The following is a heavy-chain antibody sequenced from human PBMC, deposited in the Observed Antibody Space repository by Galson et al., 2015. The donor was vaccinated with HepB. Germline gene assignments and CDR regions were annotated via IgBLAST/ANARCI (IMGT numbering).Heavy chain of an antibody. CDR3: ARVWAPTYKYSNWRSDAFDI. CDR1: GFTFSSYS. CDR2: ISSSSSYI. V-gene: IGHV3-21*01. J-gene: IGHJ3*02. D-gene: IGHD6-13*01. Sequence: SLRLSCAASGFTFSSYSMNWVRQAPGKGLEWVSSISSSSSYIYYADSVRGRFTISRDNAKNSLYLQMNSLRAEDTAVYYCARVWAPTYKYSNWRSDAFDIWGQGTMVTVSS.